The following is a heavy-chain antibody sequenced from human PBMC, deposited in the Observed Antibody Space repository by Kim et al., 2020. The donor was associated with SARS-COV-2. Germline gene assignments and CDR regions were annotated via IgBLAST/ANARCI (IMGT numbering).Heavy chain of an antibody. CDR2: VKSNIDGGTT. J-gene: IGHJ4*02. CDR3: TTLNYYGSGTYLLGDY. Sequence: GGSLRLSCAASGFIFSKAWMNWVRQAPGKGLEWVGRVKSNIDGGTTDYAAPLKGRFTISRDDSKNMLYLQMNSLKTEDTAVYYCTTLNYYGSGTYLLGDYWGQGTLVTVSS. V-gene: IGHV3-15*01. D-gene: IGHD3-10*01. CDR1: GFIFSKAW.